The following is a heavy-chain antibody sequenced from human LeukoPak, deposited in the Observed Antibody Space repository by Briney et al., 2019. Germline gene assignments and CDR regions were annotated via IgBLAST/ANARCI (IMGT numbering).Heavy chain of an antibody. CDR2: ISGSGGST. V-gene: IGHV3-23*01. D-gene: IGHD1-26*01. J-gene: IGHJ5*02. Sequence: GGSLRLSCAASGFTFSSYAMSWVRQAPGKGLEWVSAISGSGGSTYYADSVKGRFTISRDNSKNTLYLQMNSLRAEDTAVYYCAKTGSNGGGAHNWFDPWGQGTLVIVSS. CDR3: AKTGSNGGGAHNWFDP. CDR1: GFTFSSYA.